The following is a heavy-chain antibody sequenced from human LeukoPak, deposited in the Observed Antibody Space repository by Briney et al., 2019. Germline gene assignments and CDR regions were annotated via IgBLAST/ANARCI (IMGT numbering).Heavy chain of an antibody. J-gene: IGHJ6*03. CDR2: IYYSGST. V-gene: IGHV4-31*03. Sequence: SQTLSLTCTVSGGSISSGGYYWSWIRQHPGKGLEWIGYIYYSGSTYYNPSLKSRVTISVDTSKNQFSLKLSSVTAADTAVYYCARDHSYYYNMDVWGKGTTVTVSS. CDR1: GGSISSGGYY. CDR3: ARDHSYYYNMDV.